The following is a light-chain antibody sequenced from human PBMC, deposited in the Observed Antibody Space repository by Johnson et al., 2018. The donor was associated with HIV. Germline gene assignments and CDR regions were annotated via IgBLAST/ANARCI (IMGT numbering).Light chain of an antibody. Sequence: QSVLTQPPSVSAAPGQKVTISCSGSSSNIGINYVSWFQQLPGTAPKLLIYDNDKRPSGIPDRFSGSKSGTSATLGITGLQTGDEADYYCKTWDSSLSGYYVFGTGTKLTVL. V-gene: IGLV1-51*01. CDR3: KTWDSSLSGYYV. CDR1: SSNIGINY. J-gene: IGLJ1*01. CDR2: DND.